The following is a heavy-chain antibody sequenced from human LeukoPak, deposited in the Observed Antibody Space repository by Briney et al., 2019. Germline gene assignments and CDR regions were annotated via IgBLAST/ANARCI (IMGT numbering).Heavy chain of an antibody. CDR2: IYDSGST. CDR1: GGSFNDYY. Sequence: SETLSLTCDVSGGSFNDYYWSWIRQPPGKGLQWIGCIYDSGSTYYSPSLKSRLTISVDTSKNQFSLKLSSVTAADTAVYYCARSSRRRNWFDPWGQGTLVTVSS. J-gene: IGHJ5*02. V-gene: IGHV4-30-4*08. CDR3: ARSSRRRNWFDP.